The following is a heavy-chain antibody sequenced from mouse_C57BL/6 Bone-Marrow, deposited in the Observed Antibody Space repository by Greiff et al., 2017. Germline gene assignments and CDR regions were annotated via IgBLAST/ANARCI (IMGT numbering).Heavy chain of an antibody. V-gene: IGHV14-4*01. CDR1: GFNFKDYY. Sequence: VQLKESGAELVRPGASVKLSCTASGFNFKDYYMHWVKQRPEQGLEWIGWIDPGNGDTDYAAKFQGKATITADTSSNTAYLQLSSLTSEDSAVYYCTKSSSYAMDYWGQGTSVTVSS. J-gene: IGHJ4*01. D-gene: IGHD1-3*01. CDR3: TKSSSYAMDY. CDR2: IDPGNGDT.